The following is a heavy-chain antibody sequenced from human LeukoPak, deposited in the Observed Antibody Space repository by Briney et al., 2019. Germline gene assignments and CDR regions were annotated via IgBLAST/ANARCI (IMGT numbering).Heavy chain of an antibody. D-gene: IGHD2-2*01. CDR1: GGSFSGYY. V-gene: IGHV4-34*01. J-gene: IGHJ3*02. CDR3: AREGGYCSSTSCYEHAFDI. CDR2: INHSGST. Sequence: SETLSLTCAVYGGSFSGYYWSWIRQPPGKGLEWIGEINHSGSTNYNPSLKSRVTISVDTSKNQFSLKLSSVTAADTAVYYCAREGGYCSSTSCYEHAFDIWGQGTMVTVSS.